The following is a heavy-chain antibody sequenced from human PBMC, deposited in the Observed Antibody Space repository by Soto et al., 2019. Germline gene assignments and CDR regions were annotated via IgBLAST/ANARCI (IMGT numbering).Heavy chain of an antibody. CDR1: GYTFTNYG. D-gene: IGHD3-16*02. CDR3: ARFIVPALNWFDT. J-gene: IGHJ5*02. V-gene: IGHV1-18*01. CDR2: IRTFNDNT. Sequence: QVQLVQSGAEVKKPGASVKVSCKASGYTFTNYGITWVRQAPGQGLEWMGWIRTFNDNTTYAQRFQGRVTMTTDTSTTTAYMEIRSLRSDDTAVYYCARFIVPALNWFDTWGQGTLVTVCS.